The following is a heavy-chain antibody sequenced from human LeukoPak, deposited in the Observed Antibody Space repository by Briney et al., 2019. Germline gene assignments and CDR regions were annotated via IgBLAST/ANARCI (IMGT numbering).Heavy chain of an antibody. V-gene: IGHV3-66*01. Sequence: GGSLRLSCAASGFTVSTNYMSWVRQAPGEGLEWVSIFYSGGSRYHADPVKGRFTLSRDTSKNTLYLQMNSLRVEDTAVYYCARDPSDGINVWGQGTTVTVSS. CDR1: GFTVSTNY. CDR2: FYSGGSR. D-gene: IGHD6-6*01. J-gene: IGHJ6*02. CDR3: ARDPSDGINV.